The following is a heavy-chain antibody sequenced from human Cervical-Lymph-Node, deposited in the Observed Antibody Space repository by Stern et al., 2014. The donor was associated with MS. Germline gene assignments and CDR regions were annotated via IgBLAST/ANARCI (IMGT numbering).Heavy chain of an antibody. D-gene: IGHD4-11*01. CDR1: GFTFSSSW. V-gene: IGHV3-7*01. J-gene: IGHJ6*02. CDR2: INQDGSGM. Sequence: EVHLVESGGGLVQPGGSLRLSCAASGFTFSSSWMSWVRQAPGKGLEWVANINQDGSGMYYVDSVKGRFTISRDNAKNSLYLQMFSLRADDTAVYFCARDRLPSTYRGLDVWGQGTTVTVSS. CDR3: ARDRLPSTYRGLDV.